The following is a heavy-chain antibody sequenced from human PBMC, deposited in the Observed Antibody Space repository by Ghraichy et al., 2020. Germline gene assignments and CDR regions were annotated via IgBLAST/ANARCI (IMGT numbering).Heavy chain of an antibody. V-gene: IGHV3-43*01. CDR1: GFTFDDYT. J-gene: IGHJ6*02. D-gene: IGHD5-18*01. Sequence: GGSLRLSCAASGFTFDDYTMHWVRQAPGKGLEWVSLISWDGGSTYYADSVKGRFTISRDNSKNSLYLQMNSLRTEDTALYYCAKDICGYSYGCEPYYYYGMDVWGQGTTVTVSS. CDR3: AKDICGYSYGCEPYYYYGMDV. CDR2: ISWDGGST.